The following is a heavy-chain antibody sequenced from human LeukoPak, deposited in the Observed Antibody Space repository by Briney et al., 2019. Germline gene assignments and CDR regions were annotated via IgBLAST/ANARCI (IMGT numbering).Heavy chain of an antibody. CDR1: GGTFSSYA. V-gene: IGHV1-69*17. D-gene: IGHD3-22*01. CDR2: IIPIFGIA. CDR3: ARDLPRTYYYDSSGYPYYFDY. Sequence: GSSVKVSCKASGGTFSSYAISWVRQAPGQGLEWMGGIIPIFGIANYAQKFQGRVTITADKSTSTAYMELSSLRSEDTAVYYCARDLPRTYYYDSSGYPYYFDYWGQGTLVTVSS. J-gene: IGHJ4*02.